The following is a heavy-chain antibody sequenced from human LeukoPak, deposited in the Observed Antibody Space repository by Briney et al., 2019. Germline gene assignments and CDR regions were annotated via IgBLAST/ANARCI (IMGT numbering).Heavy chain of an antibody. Sequence: ASVKVSCKASGYTFTSYDINWVRQATGQGLEWMGWMNPNSGNTGYAQKFQGRVTMTRDTSTSTVYMELSSLRSEDTAVYYCARGHTMIRAFDIWGQGTMVTVSS. CDR3: ARGHTMIRAFDI. CDR2: MNPNSGNT. D-gene: IGHD3-22*01. V-gene: IGHV1-8*01. CDR1: GYTFTSYD. J-gene: IGHJ3*02.